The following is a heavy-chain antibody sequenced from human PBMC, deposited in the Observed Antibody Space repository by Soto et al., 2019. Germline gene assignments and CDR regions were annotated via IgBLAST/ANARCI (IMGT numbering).Heavy chain of an antibody. CDR1: GGSILNGGHY. CDR2: IFFSGNT. V-gene: IGHV4-31*03. CDR3: GSKNCGGIIDL. D-gene: IGHD2-15*01. Sequence: SETLSLTCTVSGGSILNGGHYWTWIRQHPGKGLEWIGRIFFSGNTHYNPALKSRLTFSLDTAKNQFSLKLTSVTAADTAIYYGGSKNCGGIIDLWGPGTLKAVSS. J-gene: IGHJ5*02.